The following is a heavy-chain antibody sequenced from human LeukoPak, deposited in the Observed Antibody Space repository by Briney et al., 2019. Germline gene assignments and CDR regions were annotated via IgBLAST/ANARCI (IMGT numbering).Heavy chain of an antibody. CDR3: AISHPLNSNNGYYTPFDY. CDR2: IYYSGST. Sequence: SETLSLTCTVSSGSISNYYWSWIRQPPGKGLEWIGYIYYSGSTSYKPSLKSRVTISADTSKHQFSLKLTSVTAADTAVYYCAISHPLNSNNGYYTPFDYWGQGTLVTVSS. J-gene: IGHJ4*02. CDR1: SGSISNYY. V-gene: IGHV4-59*01. D-gene: IGHD3-22*01.